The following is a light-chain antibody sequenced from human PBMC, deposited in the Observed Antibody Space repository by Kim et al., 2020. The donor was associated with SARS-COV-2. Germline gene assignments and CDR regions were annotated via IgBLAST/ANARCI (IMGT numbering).Light chain of an antibody. Sequence: EIVMTQSPATLSVSPGERATLSCRASQSVYSNLAWYQQKPGQAPRLLIYGASTRATDTPARFSGSGSGTEFTLTISSLQSEDFAVYYCQQYNNWLLAFGGGTKVDIK. CDR2: GAS. CDR1: QSVYSN. V-gene: IGKV3-15*01. CDR3: QQYNNWLLA. J-gene: IGKJ4*01.